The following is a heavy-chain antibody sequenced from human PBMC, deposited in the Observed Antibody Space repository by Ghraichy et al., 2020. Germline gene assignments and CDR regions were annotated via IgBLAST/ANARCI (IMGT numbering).Heavy chain of an antibody. CDR3: ARMPHIGAFCDY. Sequence: SQTLSLTCAVYGGSFSGYYWSWIRQPPGKGLEWIGEINHSGSTNYNPSLKSRVTISVDTSKNQFSLKLSSVTAADTAVYYCARMPHIGAFCDYWGQGTLVTVSS. J-gene: IGHJ4*02. D-gene: IGHD1-26*01. CDR2: INHSGST. V-gene: IGHV4-34*01. CDR1: GGSFSGYY.